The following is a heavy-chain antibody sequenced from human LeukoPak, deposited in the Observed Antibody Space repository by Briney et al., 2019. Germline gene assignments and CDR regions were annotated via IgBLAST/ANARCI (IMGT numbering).Heavy chain of an antibody. D-gene: IGHD2-2*02. CDR1: GGSISSYY. CDR3: ARGIYCSSTSCYKLAFDP. Sequence: TSETLSLTCTVSGGSISSYYWSWIRQPPGKGLEWIGYIYYSGSTNYNPSLKSRVTISVDRSKNQFSLKLSSVTAADTAVYYCARGIYCSSTSCYKLAFDPWGQGTLVTVSS. V-gene: IGHV4-59*12. J-gene: IGHJ5*02. CDR2: IYYSGST.